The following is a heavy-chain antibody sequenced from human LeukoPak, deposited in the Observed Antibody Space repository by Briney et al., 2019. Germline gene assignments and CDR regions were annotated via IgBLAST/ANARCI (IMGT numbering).Heavy chain of an antibody. D-gene: IGHD5-12*01. CDR2: ISSTGSTI. J-gene: IGHJ4*02. CDR3: ARAQWRRPDY. V-gene: IGHV3-48*03. CDR1: GFNFRSYE. Sequence: GGSLRLSCAASGFNFRSYEMNWVRQAPGKGLEWISYISSTGSTIYYADSVRGRFTISRDNAKNSLSLQMNSLRIEDTAVYYCARAQWRRPDYWGQGTLVTVSS.